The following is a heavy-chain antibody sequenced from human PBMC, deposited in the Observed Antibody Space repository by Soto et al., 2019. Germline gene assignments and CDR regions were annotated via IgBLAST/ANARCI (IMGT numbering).Heavy chain of an antibody. V-gene: IGHV4-34*01. CDR1: GGSFSGYY. CDR2: IKHRGIT. Sequence: QVQLQQWGAGLLKPSETLSLTCAVYGGSFSGYYWSWIRQPPGKGLAWIGEIKHRGITNYNPSLKSRVTISVDTSKNQFSRKLSSVPAADTAVYYCARLYGSRGPFDYWGQGTLVTVSS. CDR3: ARLYGSRGPFDY. J-gene: IGHJ4*02. D-gene: IGHD6-13*01.